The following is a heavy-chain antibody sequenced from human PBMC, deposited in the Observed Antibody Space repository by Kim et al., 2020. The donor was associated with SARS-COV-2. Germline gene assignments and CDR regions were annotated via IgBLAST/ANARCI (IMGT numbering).Heavy chain of an antibody. CDR3: ARHCGVIISSDAFDI. J-gene: IGHJ3*02. Sequence: SETLSLTCTGSSSSGDYYWSWIRQHPGKGLEWIGYISYSGSTYYNPSLRGRVTLSLDTSKNQFSLRLSSVNAADTALYYCARHCGVIISSDAFDIWGPGTMVTVS. CDR1: SSSSGDYY. V-gene: IGHV4-31*03. CDR2: ISYSGST. D-gene: IGHD3-3*02.